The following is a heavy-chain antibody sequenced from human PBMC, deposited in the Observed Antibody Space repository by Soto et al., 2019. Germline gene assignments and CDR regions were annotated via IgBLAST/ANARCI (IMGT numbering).Heavy chain of an antibody. D-gene: IGHD2-2*01. CDR3: ARSIMP. J-gene: IGHJ4*02. Sequence: QVQLRESGPGLVKPSQTLSLTCTVSGGSISSDNYYWHWIRQRPGKGLEWIGYIFDSGYTYYNPSLKSRVTISQDTSKNQFSLNLTSVTAADTAVYFCARSIMPWGQGTLVTVSS. CDR2: IFDSGYT. CDR1: GGSISSDNYY. V-gene: IGHV4-31*03.